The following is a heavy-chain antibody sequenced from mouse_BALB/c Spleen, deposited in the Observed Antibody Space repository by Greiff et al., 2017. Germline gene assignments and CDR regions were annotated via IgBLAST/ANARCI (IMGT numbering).Heavy chain of an antibody. J-gene: IGHJ4*01. D-gene: IGHD2-4*01. CDR1: GFNIKDYY. CDR2: IDPENGNT. Sequence: EVQLQQSGAELVRPGALVKLSCKASGFNIKDYYMHWVKQRPEQGLEWIGWIDPENGNTIYDPKFQGKASITADTSSNTAYLQLSSLTSEDTAVYYCAPMITTATRAMDYWGQGTSVTVSS. V-gene: IGHV14-1*02. CDR3: APMITTATRAMDY.